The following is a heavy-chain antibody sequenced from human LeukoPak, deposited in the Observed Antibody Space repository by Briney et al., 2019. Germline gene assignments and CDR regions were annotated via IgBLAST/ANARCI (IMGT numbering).Heavy chain of an antibody. J-gene: IGHJ6*03. D-gene: IGHD6-6*01. CDR1: GYSISSGYY. CDR3: ARNEYSSSPYYFYYSVDV. V-gene: IGHV4-38-2*02. CDR2: IYHSGST. Sequence: SETLSLTCTVSGYSISSGYYWGWIRQPPGKGLEWFESIYHSGSTYYNPSLKSRVTISGDTSKNQFSLKLSSATAANTALYYCARNEYSSSPYYFYYSVDVWGKGTTVTVSS.